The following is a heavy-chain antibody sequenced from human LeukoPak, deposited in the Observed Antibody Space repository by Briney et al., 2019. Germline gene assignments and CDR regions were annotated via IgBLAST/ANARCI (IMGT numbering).Heavy chain of an antibody. CDR2: INHSGGT. CDR3: ARNGRSYSSGWPDNDY. V-gene: IGHV4-34*01. CDR1: GGSFSGYY. Sequence: KASETLSLTCAVYGGSFSGYYWSWIRQPPGKGLEWIGEINHSGGTNYNPSLKSRVTISVDTSKNQFSLKLSSVTAADTAVYYCARNGRSYSSGWPDNDYWGQGTLVTVSS. J-gene: IGHJ4*02. D-gene: IGHD6-19*01.